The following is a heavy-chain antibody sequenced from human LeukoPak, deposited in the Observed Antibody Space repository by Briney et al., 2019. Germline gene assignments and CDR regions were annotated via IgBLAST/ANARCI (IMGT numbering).Heavy chain of an antibody. D-gene: IGHD4-23*01. CDR1: GGTFSSYA. J-gene: IGHJ4*02. V-gene: IGHV1-69*13. CDR2: IIPIFGTA. CDR3: ASANGDYGGNSFSFDY. Sequence: ASVKVSCKASGGTFSSYAISWVRQAPGQGLEWMGGIIPIFGTANYAQKFQGRVTITADESTSTAYMELSSLRSEDTAVYYCASANGDYGGNSFSFDYWGQGTLVTVSS.